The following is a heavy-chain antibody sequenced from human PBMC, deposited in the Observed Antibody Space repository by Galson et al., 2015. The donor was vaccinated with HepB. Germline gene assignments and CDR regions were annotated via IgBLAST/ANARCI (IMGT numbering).Heavy chain of an antibody. CDR3: AREGYQLLDNWFDP. CDR1: GFTFSSYG. D-gene: IGHD2-2*01. CDR2: IWYDGSNK. J-gene: IGHJ5*02. Sequence: SLRLSCAASGFTFSSYGMHWVRQAPGKGLEWVAVIWYDGSNKYYADSVKGRFTTSRDNPKNTLYLQMNSLRAEDTAVYYCAREGYQLLDNWFDPWGQGTLVTVSS. V-gene: IGHV3-33*01.